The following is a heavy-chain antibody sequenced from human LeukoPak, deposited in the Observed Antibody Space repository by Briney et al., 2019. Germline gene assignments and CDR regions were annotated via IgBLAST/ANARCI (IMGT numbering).Heavy chain of an antibody. D-gene: IGHD3-16*01. V-gene: IGHV4-61*02. CDR3: ARIITFGGGGYYYYYMDV. CDR1: GGSISSGNYY. Sequence: PSETLSLTCTVSGGSISSGNYYWSWIRQPAGKGLEWIGRIFTSGNTKYNPSLKSRVTISVDTSKNQFSLELNSVTAADTAVYYCARIITFGGGGYYYYYMDVWGKGTTVTVSS. CDR2: IFTSGNT. J-gene: IGHJ6*03.